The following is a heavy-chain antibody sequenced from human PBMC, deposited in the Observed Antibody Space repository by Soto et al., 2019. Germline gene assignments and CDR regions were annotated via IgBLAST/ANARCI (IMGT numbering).Heavy chain of an antibody. Sequence: GSLRLSCAASGFTFSSYWMSWVRQAPGKGLEWVANIRQDGSEKYYVDSVKGRFTISRDNAKNSLYLQMNSLRAEDTAVYYCARDQGGYRYGMDVWGQGTTVTVSS. CDR2: IRQDGSEK. CDR1: GFTFSSYW. V-gene: IGHV3-7*05. J-gene: IGHJ6*02. CDR3: ARDQGGYRYGMDV. D-gene: IGHD5-18*01.